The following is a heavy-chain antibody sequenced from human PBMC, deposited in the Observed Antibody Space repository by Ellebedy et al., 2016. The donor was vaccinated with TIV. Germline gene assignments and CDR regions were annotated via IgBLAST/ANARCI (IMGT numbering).Heavy chain of an antibody. Sequence: MPSETLSLTCTVSGASISSSTYYWAWIRQPPGKGLEWIGSIYYSGSTQYNPSLKSRVTISVDTSKNQFSVKLNSVTAEDTAVYYCTRHQTNNYGSGSPFDYWGHGTLVTVSA. CDR3: TRHQTNNYGSGSPFDY. D-gene: IGHD3-10*01. CDR2: IYYSGST. J-gene: IGHJ4*01. V-gene: IGHV4-39*01. CDR1: GASISSSTYY.